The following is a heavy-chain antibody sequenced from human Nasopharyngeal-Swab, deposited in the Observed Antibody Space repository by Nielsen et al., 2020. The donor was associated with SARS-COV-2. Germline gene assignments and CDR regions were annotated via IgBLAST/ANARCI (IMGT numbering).Heavy chain of an antibody. V-gene: IGHV3-30*18. J-gene: IGHJ4*02. Sequence: WIRQPPGKGLEWVAVISYDGSKKYYADSVKGRFTISRDNSKNTLYLQMNSLRAEDTAVYYCAKAGGTVTTRGIDYWGQGTLVTVSS. CDR2: ISYDGSKK. D-gene: IGHD4-17*01. CDR3: AKAGGTVTTRGIDY.